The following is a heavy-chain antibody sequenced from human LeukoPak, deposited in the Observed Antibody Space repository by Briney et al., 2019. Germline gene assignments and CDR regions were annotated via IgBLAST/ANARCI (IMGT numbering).Heavy chain of an antibody. D-gene: IGHD2-2*01. J-gene: IGHJ4*02. V-gene: IGHV1-69*05. Sequence: SVKVSCKASGGTFGSYAIIWVRQAPGQGLEWMGGIIPMFATANYAQKFQSRVTITTDESTSTAYMELSSLRSEDTALYYCARSYCSSTSCYRSPFDYWGQGTLVTVSS. CDR2: IIPMFATA. CDR3: ARSYCSSTSCYRSPFDY. CDR1: GGTFGSYA.